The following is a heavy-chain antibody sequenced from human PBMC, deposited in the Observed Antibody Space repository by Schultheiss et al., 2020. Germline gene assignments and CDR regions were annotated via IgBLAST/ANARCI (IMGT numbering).Heavy chain of an antibody. CDR1: GGSISSSNW. J-gene: IGHJ5*02. V-gene: IGHV4-4*02. CDR3: ARAPSGIAAPFFDP. CDR2: IYHSGST. Sequence: SETLSLTCAVSGGSISSSNWWSWVRQPPGKGLEWIGEIYHSGSTNYNPSLKSRVTISVDTSKNQFSLKLSSVTAADTAVYYCARAPSGIAAPFFDPWGQGTLVTVSS. D-gene: IGHD6-13*01.